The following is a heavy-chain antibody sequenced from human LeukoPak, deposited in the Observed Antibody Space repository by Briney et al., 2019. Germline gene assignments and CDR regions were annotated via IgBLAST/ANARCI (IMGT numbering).Heavy chain of an antibody. CDR2: IYYSGST. D-gene: IGHD5-18*01. CDR1: GGSFRNYY. Sequence: SETLSLTCTVSGGSFRNYYWSWIRQPPGKGLEWIGYIYYSGSTNYNPSLKRRLTISVDTSKNQFSLKLTSVTAADTAVYYCARTTEGGYTYGYFYYYYMDVWGKGTAVTIS. CDR3: ARTTEGGYTYGYFYYYYMDV. J-gene: IGHJ6*03. V-gene: IGHV4-59*01.